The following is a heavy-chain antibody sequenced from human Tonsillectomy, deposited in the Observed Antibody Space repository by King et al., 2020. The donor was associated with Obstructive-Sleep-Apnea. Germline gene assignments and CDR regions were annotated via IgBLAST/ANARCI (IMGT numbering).Heavy chain of an antibody. V-gene: IGHV4-34*01. J-gene: IGHJ3*02. CDR3: ARGDTYYYDGSVYYRTDAFDI. CDR2: INHSGIT. D-gene: IGHD3-22*01. Sequence: VQLQQWGAGLLKPSETLSLTCAVYGGSFSGYYWNWIRQPPGKGLEWIGEINHSGITNYNPSLKSRVTMSVDTSKNPFSLKLTSVSAADTAVYYCARGDTYYYDGSVYYRTDAFDIWGQGTMVTVSS. CDR1: GGSFSGYY.